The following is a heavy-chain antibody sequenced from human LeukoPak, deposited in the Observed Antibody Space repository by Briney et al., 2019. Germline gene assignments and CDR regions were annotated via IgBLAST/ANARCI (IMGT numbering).Heavy chain of an antibody. CDR2: LKQDGTVK. D-gene: IGHD6-6*01. CDR1: GFTFTTYW. J-gene: IGHJ4*02. V-gene: IGHV3-7*01. CDR3: ARIGYSSSSFDY. Sequence: GGSLRLSCAASGFTFTTYWMSWVRQAPGKGLEWVANLKQDGTVKYYVDSVKGRFTISRDNARNSLYLQMSSPRVEDTAVYYCARIGYSSSSFDYWGQGTLVTVSS.